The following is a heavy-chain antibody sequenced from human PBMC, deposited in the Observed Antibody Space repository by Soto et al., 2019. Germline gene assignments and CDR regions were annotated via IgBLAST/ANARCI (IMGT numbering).Heavy chain of an antibody. V-gene: IGHV2-5*02. Sequence: QITLNESGPTVVRPTETLTLTCRFSGFSLTTSGVGVGWIRQSPGKAPEWLALIYWDDDKRYSASLKSRLTITKDTSKNPVVLTVSDLDRTDTATYYCAHRVLRTVFGLVTTTAIYFDFWGQGTPVAVPS. CDR3: AHRVLRTVFGLVTTTAIYFDF. J-gene: IGHJ4*02. CDR1: GFSLTTSGVG. CDR2: IYWDDDK. D-gene: IGHD3-3*01.